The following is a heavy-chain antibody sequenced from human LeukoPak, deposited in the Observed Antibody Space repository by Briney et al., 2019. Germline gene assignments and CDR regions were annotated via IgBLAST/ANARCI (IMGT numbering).Heavy chain of an antibody. J-gene: IGHJ5*02. V-gene: IGHV3-9*02. D-gene: IGHD3-9*01. Sequence: GRSLRLSCAASGFTSDDYAMHWVRQAPGKGLEWVSGISWNSGSIGYADSVKGRFTVSRDNAKNSLYLQMNSLRAEDTALYYCAKATRQNFDWLFLFDPWGQGTLVTVSS. CDR1: GFTSDDYA. CDR2: ISWNSGSI. CDR3: AKATRQNFDWLFLFDP.